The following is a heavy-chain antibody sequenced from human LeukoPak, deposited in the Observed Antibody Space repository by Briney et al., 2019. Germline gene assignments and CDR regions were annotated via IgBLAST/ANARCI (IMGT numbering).Heavy chain of an antibody. Sequence: PSETLSLTCSVSGGSISSSSYYWGWIRQPPGKRLEWSGSIYYSGSTYYNPPLKSRVTISVDTSKNQFSLKLSSVTAADTAVYYCARQLEVLVVSAAILNWFDPWGQGTLVTVTS. J-gene: IGHJ5*02. CDR2: IYYSGST. D-gene: IGHD2-2*02. V-gene: IGHV4-39*01. CDR1: GGSISSSSYY. CDR3: ARQLEVLVVSAAILNWFDP.